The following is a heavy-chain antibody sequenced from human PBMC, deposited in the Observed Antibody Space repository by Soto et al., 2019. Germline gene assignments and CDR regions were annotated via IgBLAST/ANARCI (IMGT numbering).Heavy chain of an antibody. Sequence: SETLSLTCTVSGGSISSSSYYWGWIRQPPGKGLEWIGSIYYSGSTYYNPSLKSRVTISVDTSKNQFSLKLSSVTDADTAVYYCASLRIMITFGGVHDAFDIWGQGTMVT. CDR1: GGSISSSSYY. CDR3: ASLRIMITFGGVHDAFDI. D-gene: IGHD3-16*01. CDR2: IYYSGST. V-gene: IGHV4-39*01. J-gene: IGHJ3*02.